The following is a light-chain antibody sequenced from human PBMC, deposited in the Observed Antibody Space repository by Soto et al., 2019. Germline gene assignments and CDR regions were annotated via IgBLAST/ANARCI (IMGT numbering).Light chain of an antibody. Sequence: QSALTQPASVSGSPGQSITISCTGTSSDVGGYNYVPWYQQHPGKAPKLMIYDVSNRPSGVSNRFSGSKSGITASLTISGLQAEDEADYYCSSYARNRDVLFGGGTKLTVL. CDR3: SSYARNRDVL. CDR2: DVS. V-gene: IGLV2-14*01. CDR1: SSDVGGYNY. J-gene: IGLJ2*01.